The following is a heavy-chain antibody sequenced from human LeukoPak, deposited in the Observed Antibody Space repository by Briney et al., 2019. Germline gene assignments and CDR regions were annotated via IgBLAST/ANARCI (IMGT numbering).Heavy chain of an antibody. CDR3: ARGHLGYCSSTSCYGYYFDY. CDR1: GGSFSGYH. D-gene: IGHD2-2*01. Sequence: PSETLSLTRAVYGGSFSGYHWSWIRQPPGKGLEWIGEINHSGSTNYNPSLKSRVTISVDTSKNQFSLKLSSVTAADTAVYYCARGHLGYCSSTSCYGYYFDYWGQGTLVTVSS. J-gene: IGHJ4*02. CDR2: INHSGST. V-gene: IGHV4-34*01.